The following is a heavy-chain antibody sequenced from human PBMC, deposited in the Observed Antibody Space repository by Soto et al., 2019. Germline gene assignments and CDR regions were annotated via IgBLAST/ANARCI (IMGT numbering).Heavy chain of an antibody. J-gene: IGHJ4*02. CDR3: ARHGGGWLHDY. CDR1: GGSISSSSYY. V-gene: IGHV4-39*01. Sequence: PSETLSLTCTVSGGSISSSSYYWGWIRQPPGKGLEWIGSIYYSGSTYYNPSLKSRVTISVDTSKNQFSLKLSSVTAADTAVYYCARHGGGWLHDYWGQGTLVTVSS. CDR2: IYYSGST. D-gene: IGHD5-12*01.